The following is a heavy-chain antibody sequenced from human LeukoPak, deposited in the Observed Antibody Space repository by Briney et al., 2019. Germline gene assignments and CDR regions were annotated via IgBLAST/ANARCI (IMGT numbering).Heavy chain of an antibody. CDR2: IYYSGST. D-gene: IGHD2-2*02. CDR1: GGSISSYY. CDR3: AREYTKPGGMDV. Sequence: SETLSLTCTVSGGSISSYYWSWIRQPPGKGLEWIGYIYYSGSTNYNPSLKSRVTISVDTSKNQFSLKLSSVTAAETAVYYCAREYTKPGGMDVWGQGTTVTVSS. V-gene: IGHV4-59*01. J-gene: IGHJ6*02.